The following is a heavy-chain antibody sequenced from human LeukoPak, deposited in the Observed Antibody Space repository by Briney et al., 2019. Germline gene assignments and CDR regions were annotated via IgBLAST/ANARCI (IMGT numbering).Heavy chain of an antibody. V-gene: IGHV1-2*02. D-gene: IGHD3-22*01. CDR1: GYTFTGYY. Sequence: ASVKVSCKASGYTFTGYYMQWVRQAPGQGLEWMGWINPTSGGTNSAQKFQGRVTMTRDTAISTAYMELSRLRSDDTAVYYCAKGGYPYDKSWCDFWGQGTLVTVSS. CDR2: INPTSGGT. J-gene: IGHJ4*02. CDR3: AKGGYPYDKSWCDF.